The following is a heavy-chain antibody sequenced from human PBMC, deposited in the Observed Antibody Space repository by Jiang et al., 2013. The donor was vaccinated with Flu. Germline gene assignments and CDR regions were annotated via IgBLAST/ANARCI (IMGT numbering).Heavy chain of an antibody. D-gene: IGHD1-26*01. J-gene: IGHJ4*02. CDR2: INAGIGNT. V-gene: IGHV1-3*01. CDR3: ARGVGLLYYFDY. CDR1: GYTFTNYA. Sequence: SGAEVKKPGASVKVSCKASGYTFTNYAMHWVCQAPGQRLEWMGWINAGIGNTKYSQKFQGRVTITRDTSASTAYMELSSLRSEDTAVFYCARGVGLLYYFDYWGQGTLVTVSS.